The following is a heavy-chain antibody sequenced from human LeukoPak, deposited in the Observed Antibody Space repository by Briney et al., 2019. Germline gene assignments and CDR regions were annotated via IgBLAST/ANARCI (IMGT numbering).Heavy chain of an antibody. J-gene: IGHJ4*02. Sequence: SETLSLTCTVSGGSISSSSYYWGWIRQPPGKGLEWIGSIYYSGSTYYNPSLKSRVTISVDTSKNQFSLKLSSVTAADTAVYYCARAEGGSLLPVYWGQGTLVTVSS. V-gene: IGHV4-39*07. CDR1: GGSISSSSYY. CDR2: IYYSGST. CDR3: ARAEGGSLLPVY. D-gene: IGHD2-15*01.